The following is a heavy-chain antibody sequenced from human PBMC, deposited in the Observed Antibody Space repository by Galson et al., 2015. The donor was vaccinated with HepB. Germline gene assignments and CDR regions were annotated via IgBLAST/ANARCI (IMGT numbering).Heavy chain of an antibody. Sequence: SVKVSCKDSGGTFSNYAISWVRQAPGQGPEWVGRIIPIGDISNFAMKFQGRITITADKSTKTAYMELSSLRSEDTAVYFCAREPYTNVFRPKYMDVWGRGTAVTVSS. J-gene: IGHJ6*03. CDR2: IIPIGDIS. V-gene: IGHV1-69*04. CDR3: AREPYTNVFRPKYMDV. D-gene: IGHD2-2*02. CDR1: GGTFSNYA.